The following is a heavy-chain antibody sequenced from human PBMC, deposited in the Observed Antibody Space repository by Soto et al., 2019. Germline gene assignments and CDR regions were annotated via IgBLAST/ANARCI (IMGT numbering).Heavy chain of an antibody. D-gene: IGHD6-19*01. CDR2: ISGSGGST. CDR3: ATRPDGEQWLVLDYFDY. V-gene: IGHV3-23*01. CDR1: GFTFSSYA. J-gene: IGHJ4*02. Sequence: GGSLRLSCAASGFTFSSYAMSWVRQAPGKGLEWVSAISGSGGSTYYADSVKGRFTISRDNSKNTLYLQMNSLRAEDMAVYYCATRPDGEQWLVLDYFDYWGQGTLVTVSS.